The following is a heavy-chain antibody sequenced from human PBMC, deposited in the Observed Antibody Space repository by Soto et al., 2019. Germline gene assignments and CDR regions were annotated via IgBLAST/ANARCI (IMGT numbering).Heavy chain of an antibody. CDR2: INHSGST. Sequence: PSETLSLTCAVYGGSFSGYYWSWIRQPPGKGLEWIGEINHSGSTNYNPSLKSRVTISVDTSKNQFSLKLSSVTAADTAVYYCARKYSSSWYYWGQGTLVTVSS. J-gene: IGHJ4*02. CDR3: ARKYSSSWYY. V-gene: IGHV4-34*01. CDR1: GGSFSGYY. D-gene: IGHD6-13*01.